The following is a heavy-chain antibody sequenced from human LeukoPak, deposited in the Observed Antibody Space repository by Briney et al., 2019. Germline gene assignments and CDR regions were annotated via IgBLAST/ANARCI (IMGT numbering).Heavy chain of an antibody. Sequence: SGTLSLTCTVSGGSISNYYWSWIRQPPGKGLEWIGYIYYSGSTNYNPSLKSRVTISLDTSKTQFSLRLSSVPAADTAVYYCARASTYYDILTGYRYYYYGMDVWGQGTTVTVSS. V-gene: IGHV4-59*01. J-gene: IGHJ6*02. D-gene: IGHD3-9*01. CDR2: IYYSGST. CDR1: GGSISNYY. CDR3: ARASTYYDILTGYRYYYYGMDV.